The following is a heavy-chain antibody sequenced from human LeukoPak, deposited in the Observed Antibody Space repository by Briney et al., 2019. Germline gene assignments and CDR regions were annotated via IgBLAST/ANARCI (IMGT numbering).Heavy chain of an antibody. CDR2: IIPIFGTA. CDR3: ASSLTQNFDY. V-gene: IGHV1-69*05. D-gene: IGHD3-9*01. CDR1: GGTFSSYA. Sequence: SVKVSCKASGGTFSSYAISWVRQAPGQGLEWMGGIIPIFGTANYAQKFQGRVTITTDGSTSTAYMELSSLRSEDTAVYYCASSLTQNFDYWGQGTLVTVSS. J-gene: IGHJ4*02.